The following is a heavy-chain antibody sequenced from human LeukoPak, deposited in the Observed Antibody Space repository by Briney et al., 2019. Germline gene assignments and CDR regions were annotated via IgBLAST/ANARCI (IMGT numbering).Heavy chain of an antibody. Sequence: GASVKVSCKASVYTFTSYDINWVRQATGQGLEWMGWMNPNSGNTGYAQKFQGRVTITRNTSISTAYMELSSLRSEDTAVYYCAREGVRIAVAGTGLFDYWGQGTLVTVSS. D-gene: IGHD6-19*01. CDR3: AREGVRIAVAGTGLFDY. J-gene: IGHJ4*02. V-gene: IGHV1-8*03. CDR2: MNPNSGNT. CDR1: VYTFTSYD.